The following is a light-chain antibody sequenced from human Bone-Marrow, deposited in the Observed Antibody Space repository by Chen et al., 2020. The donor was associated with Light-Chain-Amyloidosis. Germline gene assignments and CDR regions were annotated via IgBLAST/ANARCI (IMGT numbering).Light chain of an antibody. Sequence: QSVVTHPPPASWTPGQRVTISCSGSWSNIGSNSINWYQQPSGTAPKLLIYGNSQRPSGVPDRFSGSKSGTSASLAISGLQSEDEADYYCAVWDDSLSGRVFGGGTKLTVL. CDR3: AVWDDSLSGRV. J-gene: IGLJ3*02. CDR2: GNS. V-gene: IGLV1-44*01. CDR1: WSNIGSNS.